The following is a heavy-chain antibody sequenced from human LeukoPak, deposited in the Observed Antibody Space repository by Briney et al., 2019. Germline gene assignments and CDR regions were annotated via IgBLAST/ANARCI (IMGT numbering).Heavy chain of an antibody. Sequence: GGSLRLSCAAAGFTFSSFSMNWVRQAAGKGLEWGSYISSSNDNIHYADSVKGRFTISRDNGKNSLYLQMNSLRDEDTAVYYCARGLGYYGSGSYYRFGNWGQGTLVTGSS. CDR3: ARGLGYYGSGSYYRFGN. V-gene: IGHV3-48*02. CDR2: ISSSNDNI. D-gene: IGHD3-10*01. CDR1: GFTFSSFS. J-gene: IGHJ4*02.